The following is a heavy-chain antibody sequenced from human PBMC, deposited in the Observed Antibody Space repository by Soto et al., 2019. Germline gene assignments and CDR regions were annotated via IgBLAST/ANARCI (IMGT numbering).Heavy chain of an antibody. Sequence: EVQLLESGGGLVQPGGSLRLSCAASGFTFSSYAMSWVRQAPGKGLEWVSAISGSGGSTYYADSVKGRFTISRDNSKXXLXLPXNSLEAEDTAVYYCAKDRQVLPDIVVVPAASWFDYWGQGTLVTVSS. CDR2: ISGSGGST. V-gene: IGHV3-23*01. D-gene: IGHD2-2*01. CDR1: GFTFSSYA. J-gene: IGHJ4*02. CDR3: AKDRQVLPDIVVVPAASWFDY.